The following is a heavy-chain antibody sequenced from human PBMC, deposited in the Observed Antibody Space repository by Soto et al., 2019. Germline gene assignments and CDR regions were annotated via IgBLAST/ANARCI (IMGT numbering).Heavy chain of an antibody. Sequence: PLQTLSLTCAISGDSVSSNSAAWNWIRLSPSRGLEWLGRTYYRSKWYNDYAVSVKSRITINPDTSKNQFSLQLNSVTPEDTAVYYCARGVGAARYYYFDYWGQGTLVTVSS. CDR2: TYYRSKWYN. V-gene: IGHV6-1*01. CDR1: GDSVSSNSAA. D-gene: IGHD6-6*01. J-gene: IGHJ4*02. CDR3: ARGVGAARYYYFDY.